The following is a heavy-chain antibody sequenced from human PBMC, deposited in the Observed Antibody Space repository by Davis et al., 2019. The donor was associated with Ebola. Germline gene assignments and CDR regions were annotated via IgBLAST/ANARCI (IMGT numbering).Heavy chain of an antibody. D-gene: IGHD3-3*01. CDR1: GFTFSSYA. J-gene: IGHJ6*02. CDR2: ISYDGSNK. CDR3: AKGTTIFGVVTSDV. V-gene: IGHV3-30*04. Sequence: GESLKISCAASGFTFSSYAMHWVRQAPGKGLEWVAVISYDGSNKYYADSVKGRFTISRDNSKNTLYLQMNSLRAEDTAVYYCAKGTTIFGVVTSDVWGQGTTVTVSS.